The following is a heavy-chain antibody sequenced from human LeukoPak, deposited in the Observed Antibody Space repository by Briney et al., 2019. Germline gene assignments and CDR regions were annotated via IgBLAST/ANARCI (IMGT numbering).Heavy chain of an antibody. CDR3: ARSPGWWLLLLHSNYFDY. V-gene: IGHV4-34*01. J-gene: IGHJ4*02. CDR2: VTHGGGT. CDR1: GGSFSGYF. D-gene: IGHD3-22*01. Sequence: PSETLSLTCAVYGGSFSGYFWSWIRLTPGKGLEWIGQVTHGGGTDYSPSLQSRIIISIDTFKNQFSLRLNSLTAADTAVYYCARSPGWWLLLLHSNYFDYWGQGTLVTVSS.